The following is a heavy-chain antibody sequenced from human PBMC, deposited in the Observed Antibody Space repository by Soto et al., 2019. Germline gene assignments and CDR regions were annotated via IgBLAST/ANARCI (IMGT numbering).Heavy chain of an antibody. V-gene: IGHV3-9*01. CDR2: MSWNGYSI. CDR3: AKALGYCSGGSCYGYYYLDV. Sequence: GGSLRLSCAASGFTFEDYAMHWVRQAPEKGLEWVSGMSWNGYSIDYADSVKGRFTISRDNTKNSLYLQMNSLRTEDTALYYCAKALGYCSGGSCYGYYYLDVWGKGTTVTVSS. D-gene: IGHD2-15*01. CDR1: GFTFEDYA. J-gene: IGHJ6*03.